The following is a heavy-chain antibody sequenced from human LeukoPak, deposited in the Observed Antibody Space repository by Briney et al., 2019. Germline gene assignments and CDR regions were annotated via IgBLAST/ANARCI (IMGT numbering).Heavy chain of an antibody. CDR3: ARAPEFSSGWLLDC. D-gene: IGHD6-19*01. CDR2: IHTSGST. Sequence: PSETLSLTCTVSGGSITTYYWSWIRQSAGRGLEWIGRIHTSGSTNYNPSLKSRVTMSVDTSKNQFSLKVNSVTAADTGVYYCARAPEFSSGWLLDCWGQGSPVTVSS. J-gene: IGHJ4*02. V-gene: IGHV4-4*07. CDR1: GGSITTYY.